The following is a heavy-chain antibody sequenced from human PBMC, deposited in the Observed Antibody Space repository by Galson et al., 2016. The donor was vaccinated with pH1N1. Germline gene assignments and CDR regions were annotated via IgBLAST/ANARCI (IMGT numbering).Heavy chain of an antibody. D-gene: IGHD3-22*01. CDR1: GGTFSSYA. J-gene: IGHJ4*02. CDR3: GRESRGYDGYHYFDL. Sequence: SVKVSCKASGGTFSSYAVNWVRQAPGQGLEWMGKIIPIFGTLNYAQKFQDRVMITADTSTSTVYLELISLRSEDTAVYYCGRESRGYDGYHYFDLWGQGTPVIVSS. CDR2: IIPIFGTL. V-gene: IGHV1-69*06.